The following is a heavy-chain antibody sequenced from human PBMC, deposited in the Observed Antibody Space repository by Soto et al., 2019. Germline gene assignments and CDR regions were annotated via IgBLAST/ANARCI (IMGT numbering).Heavy chain of an antibody. CDR2: IIPIFDTT. Sequence: QLVQSGAEVKKPGSTVKVSCKASGGTFRTYEINWVRQTPGQGLDWVGSIIPIFDTTNYAQDLQGRVTITADESTSIAYMELSSLKSDDTAVYYCARGRATTSSFDYWGQGTLVTVSS. CDR3: ARGRATTSSFDY. CDR1: GGTFRTYE. D-gene: IGHD5-12*01. V-gene: IGHV1-69*01. J-gene: IGHJ4*02.